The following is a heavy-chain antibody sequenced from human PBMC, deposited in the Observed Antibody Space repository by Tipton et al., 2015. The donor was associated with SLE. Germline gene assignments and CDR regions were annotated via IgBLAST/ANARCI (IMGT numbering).Heavy chain of an antibody. CDR3: ARDGRTGDIKAQ. Sequence: QLVQSGAEVKKPGSSVKVSCKASGGTFSSYAFSWVRQAPGQGLEWIGGIIPIFGTANYAQKFQGRVTITADESTNTAYMELSSLRSEDTAVYYCARDGRTGDIKAQWGQGTLVTVSS. J-gene: IGHJ4*02. CDR1: GGTFSSYA. D-gene: IGHD7-27*01. V-gene: IGHV1-69*01. CDR2: IIPIFGTA.